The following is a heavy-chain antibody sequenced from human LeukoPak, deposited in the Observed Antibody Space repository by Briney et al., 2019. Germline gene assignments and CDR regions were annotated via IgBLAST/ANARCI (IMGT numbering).Heavy chain of an antibody. CDR2: IYYSGST. Sequence: PSENLFLTCTVSGGSISSYYWSWIRQPPGQGLEWIGYIYYSGSTNYNPSLKSRVTISVDTSKNQFSLKLSSLTAADTAVYYCARMVVEMATNFDYWGQGTLGTVSS. CDR1: GGSISSYY. D-gene: IGHD5-24*01. CDR3: ARMVVEMATNFDY. J-gene: IGHJ4*02. V-gene: IGHV4-59*12.